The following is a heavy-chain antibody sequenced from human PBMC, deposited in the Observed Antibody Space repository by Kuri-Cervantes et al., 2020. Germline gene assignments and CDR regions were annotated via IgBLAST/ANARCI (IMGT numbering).Heavy chain of an antibody. Sequence: ASVKVSCKASGYTFTSYGISWVRQAPGQGLEWMGWISAYNGDTNYAQKLQGRVTMTTDTSTSTAYMELRSLRSDDTAVYYCARDDYRVGTDAFDIWGQGKMVTVSS. D-gene: IGHD4-11*01. CDR3: ARDDYRVGTDAFDI. V-gene: IGHV1-18*01. CDR2: ISAYNGDT. J-gene: IGHJ3*02. CDR1: GYTFTSYG.